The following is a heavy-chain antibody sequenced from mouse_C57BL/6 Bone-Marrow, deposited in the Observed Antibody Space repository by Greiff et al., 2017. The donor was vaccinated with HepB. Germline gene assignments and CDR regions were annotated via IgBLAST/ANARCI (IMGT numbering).Heavy chain of an antibody. V-gene: IGHV1-19*01. CDR2: INPYNGGT. CDR3: ARRRDYGSTSWFAY. CDR1: GYTFADYY. Sequence: VQLQQSGPVLVKPGASVKMSCKASGYTFADYYMNWVKQSHGKSLEWIGVINPYNGGTSYNQKFKGKATLTVDKSSSTAYMELNSLTSEDSAVYYCARRRDYGSTSWFAYWGQGTLVTVSA. J-gene: IGHJ3*01. D-gene: IGHD1-1*01.